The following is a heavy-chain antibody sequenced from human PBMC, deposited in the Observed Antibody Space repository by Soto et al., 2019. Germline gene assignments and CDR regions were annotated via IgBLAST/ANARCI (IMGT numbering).Heavy chain of an antibody. CDR2: IYTSGST. D-gene: IGHD3-3*01. V-gene: IGHV4-4*07. Sequence: SETLSLTCTVSGGSISSYYWSWIRQPAGKGLEWIGRIYTSGSTNYNPSLKSRVTMSVDTSKNQFSLKLSSVTAADTAVYYCAGDPGDYDFWSGSNWFDPWGQGTQVTVSS. CDR3: AGDPGDYDFWSGSNWFDP. CDR1: GGSISSYY. J-gene: IGHJ5*02.